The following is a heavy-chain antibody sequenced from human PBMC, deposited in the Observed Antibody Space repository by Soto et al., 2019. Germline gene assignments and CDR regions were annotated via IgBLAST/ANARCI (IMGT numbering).Heavy chain of an antibody. D-gene: IGHD2-21*02. V-gene: IGHV1-46*01. J-gene: IGHJ3*02. CDR3: ARDPQMAYCGGDCYSVVGDAFDI. Sequence: ASVKVSCKASGYTFTSYYMHWVRQAPGQGLEWMGIINPSGGSTSYAQKFQGRVTMTRDTSTSTVHMELSSLRSEDTAVYYCARDPQMAYCGGDCYSVVGDAFDIWGQGTMVTVSS. CDR1: GYTFTSYY. CDR2: INPSGGST.